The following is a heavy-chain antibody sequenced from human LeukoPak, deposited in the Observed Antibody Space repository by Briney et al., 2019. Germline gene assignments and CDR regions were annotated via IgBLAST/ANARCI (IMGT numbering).Heavy chain of an antibody. CDR3: AKDNYYDSSGLSFDY. Sequence: GGSLRLSCAASGFTFDDYAMHWVRHAPGKGLEWVSGISWNSGSIGYADSVKGRFTISRDNAKNSLYLQMNSLRAEDTALYYCAKDNYYDSSGLSFDYWGQGTPVTVSS. CDR2: ISWNSGSI. J-gene: IGHJ4*02. V-gene: IGHV3-9*01. D-gene: IGHD3-22*01. CDR1: GFTFDDYA.